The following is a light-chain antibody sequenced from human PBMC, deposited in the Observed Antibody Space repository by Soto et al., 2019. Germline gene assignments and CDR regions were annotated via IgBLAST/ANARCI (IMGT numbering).Light chain of an antibody. J-gene: IGLJ1*01. Sequence: QSVLTQPASVSGSPGQSITISCTGTSSDVGGYNYVSWYQQHPGKAPKLMIYDVSNRPSGVSNRFSGSKSGNTASLTISGLQAEDEADYYCSSYTSSSTHYVFGTWTKVTVL. CDR1: SSDVGGYNY. CDR2: DVS. CDR3: SSYTSSSTHYV. V-gene: IGLV2-14*01.